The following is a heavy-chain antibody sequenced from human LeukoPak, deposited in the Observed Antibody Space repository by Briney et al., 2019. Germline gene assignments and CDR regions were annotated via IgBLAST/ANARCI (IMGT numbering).Heavy chain of an antibody. V-gene: IGHV4-34*01. CDR3: AKKADVDTAMAGEFDY. CDR1: GGPLSGYY. CDR2: INHSGST. Sequence: WESLSLPCAVYGGPLSGYYWSWIRQPPAKGLHWIGEINHSGSTNYNPPLKSRVTISVDTSKNQFSLKLSSVTAADTAVYYCAKKADVDTAMAGEFDYWGQGTLVTVSS. D-gene: IGHD5-18*01. J-gene: IGHJ4*02.